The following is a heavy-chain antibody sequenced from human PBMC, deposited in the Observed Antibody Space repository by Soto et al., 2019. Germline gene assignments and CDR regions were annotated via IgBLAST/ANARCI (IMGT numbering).Heavy chain of an antibody. D-gene: IGHD3-22*01. Sequence: EVQLVESGGGLVKPGGSLRLSCAASGFTFSSYAMSWVRQAPGKGLGWVSAISSSGGSTFYADSVKGRFTISRDNSRNTLYLQMNSLRAEDTAIYYCAKYQPMTQPRPYFDYWGQGTLVTVSS. V-gene: IGHV3-23*04. CDR1: GFTFSSYA. J-gene: IGHJ4*02. CDR2: ISSSGGST. CDR3: AKYQPMTQPRPYFDY.